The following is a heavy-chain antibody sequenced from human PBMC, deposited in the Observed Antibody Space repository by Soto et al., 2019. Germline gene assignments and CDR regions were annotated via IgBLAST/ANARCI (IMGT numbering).Heavy chain of an antibody. Sequence: QVQLIQSGAEVKKPGASVKVSCKVSGYTLTELSMHWVRQAPGKGLEWMGGFDPEDGEAIYAQKFQGRVTMTEETSTDTAYMELSSLRSEDTAVYYCATLWQRYYWGQGTLVTVSS. CDR2: FDPEDGEA. CDR1: GYTLTELS. J-gene: IGHJ4*02. V-gene: IGHV1-24*01. D-gene: IGHD3-10*01. CDR3: ATLWQRYY.